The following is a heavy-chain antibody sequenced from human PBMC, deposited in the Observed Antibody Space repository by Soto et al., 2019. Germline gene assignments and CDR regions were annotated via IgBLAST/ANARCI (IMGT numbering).Heavy chain of an antibody. CDR3: ARAYDSSGYYYHGLDY. Sequence: GASVKVSCKASGYTFTRYAMHWLRQAPGQRLEWMGWINAGNGNTKYSQKFQGRVTITRDTSASTAYMELSSLRSEDTAVYYCARAYDSSGYYYHGLDYRGQGTLVTVSS. CDR1: GYTFTRYA. CDR2: INAGNGNT. D-gene: IGHD3-22*01. J-gene: IGHJ4*02. V-gene: IGHV1-3*01.